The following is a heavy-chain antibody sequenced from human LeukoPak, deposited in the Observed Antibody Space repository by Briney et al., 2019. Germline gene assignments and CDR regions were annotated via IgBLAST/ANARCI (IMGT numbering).Heavy chain of an antibody. Sequence: SETLSLTCAVYGGSFSGYYWSWIRQPPEKGLEWIGEINHSGSTNYNPSLKSRVTIPLDTSKNQFSLKLNSVTAADTAVYYCASRKGGFGDSPDSWGQGALVTVSS. D-gene: IGHD4-17*01. CDR2: INHSGST. CDR3: ASRKGGFGDSPDS. CDR1: GGSFSGYY. V-gene: IGHV4-34*01. J-gene: IGHJ4*02.